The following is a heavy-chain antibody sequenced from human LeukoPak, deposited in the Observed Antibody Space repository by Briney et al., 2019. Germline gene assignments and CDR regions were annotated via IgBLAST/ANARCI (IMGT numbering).Heavy chain of an antibody. V-gene: IGHV2-70*04. CDR3: ARIGTIVGATLAFDI. CDR2: IAWDDDK. D-gene: IGHD1-26*01. CDR1: GFSLSTSGMR. Sequence: SGPTLVNPTQTLTLTCTFSGFSLSTSGMRVSWIRQPPGKALEWLARIAWDDDKFYSTSLKTRLTISKDTSKNQVVLTMTNMDPVDTATYYCARIGTIVGATLAFDIWGQGTMVTVSS. J-gene: IGHJ3*02.